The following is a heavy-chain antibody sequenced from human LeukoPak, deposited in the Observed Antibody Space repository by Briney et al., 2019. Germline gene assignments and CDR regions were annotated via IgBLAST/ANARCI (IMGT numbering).Heavy chain of an antibody. CDR1: GYTFTSYG. Sequence: ASVKVSCKASGYTFTSYGISWVRQAPGQGLEWMGWISAYNGNTNYAQKLQGRVTMTTDTSTSTVYMELRSLRSDDTAVYYCARDLSTLGAHDFDYWGQGTLVTVSS. D-gene: IGHD1-26*01. V-gene: IGHV1-18*01. CDR3: ARDLSTLGAHDFDY. CDR2: ISAYNGNT. J-gene: IGHJ4*02.